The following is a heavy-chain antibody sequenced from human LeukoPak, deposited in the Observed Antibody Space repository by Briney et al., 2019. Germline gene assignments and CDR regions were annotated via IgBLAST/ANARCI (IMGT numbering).Heavy chain of an antibody. J-gene: IGHJ6*02. CDR1: GGTFSSYA. D-gene: IGHD6-13*01. V-gene: IGHV1-69*13. Sequence: SVKVSCKASGGTFSSYAISWVRHAPGQGLEWMGGIIPIFGTANYAQKFQGRVTITADESTSTAYMELSSLRSEDTAVYYCSRDSTAGLYYYGMDVWGQGTTVTVSS. CDR2: IIPIFGTA. CDR3: SRDSTAGLYYYGMDV.